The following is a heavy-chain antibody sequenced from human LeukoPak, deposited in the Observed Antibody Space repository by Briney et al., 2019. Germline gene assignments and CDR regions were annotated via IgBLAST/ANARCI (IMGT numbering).Heavy chain of an antibody. V-gene: IGHV1-18*01. CDR3: ARDRTYSSSWEDY. D-gene: IGHD6-13*01. J-gene: IGHJ4*02. Sequence: ASVKVSCKASGYTFTSYGISWVRQAPGQGLEWMGWISAYNGNTNYAQKLQGRVTMTTDISTSTAYMEPRSLRSDDTAVYYCARDRTYSSSWEDYWGQGTLITVSS. CDR2: ISAYNGNT. CDR1: GYTFTSYG.